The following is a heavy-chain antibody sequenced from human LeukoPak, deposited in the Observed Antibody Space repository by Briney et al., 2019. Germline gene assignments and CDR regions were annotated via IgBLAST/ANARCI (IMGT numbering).Heavy chain of an antibody. CDR2: MNPNSGNT. J-gene: IGHJ4*02. D-gene: IGHD4-23*01. V-gene: IGHV1-8*01. Sequence: ASMKVSCKASGYTFTSYDINWVRQATGQGLEWMGWMNPNSGNTGYAQKFQGRVTMTRNTSISTAYMELSSLRSEDTAVYYCARSGYGGNSFDYWGQGTLVTVSS. CDR3: ARSGYGGNSFDY. CDR1: GYTFTSYD.